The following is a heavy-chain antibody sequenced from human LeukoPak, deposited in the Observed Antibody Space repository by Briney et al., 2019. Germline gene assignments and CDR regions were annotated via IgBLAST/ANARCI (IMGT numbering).Heavy chain of an antibody. D-gene: IGHD3-10*01. Sequence: PGRSLRLSCAASGFTFSSYGMHWVRQAPGKGLEWVAVIWYDGSNKYYTDSVKGRFTISRDNSKNTLYLQMNSLRAEDTAVYYCARVNYYGSGRELDYWGQGTLVTVSS. CDR2: IWYDGSNK. CDR1: GFTFSSYG. V-gene: IGHV3-33*01. CDR3: ARVNYYGSGRELDY. J-gene: IGHJ4*02.